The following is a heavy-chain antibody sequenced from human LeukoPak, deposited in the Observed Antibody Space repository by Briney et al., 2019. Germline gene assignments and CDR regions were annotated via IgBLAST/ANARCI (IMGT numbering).Heavy chain of an antibody. CDR3: TTIKRGDIFGYFDF. CDR2: VFDSGRT. J-gene: IGHJ4*02. Sequence: SETLSLTCTVSGGSMTTHHWNWIRQTPGRGVEWIGYVFDSGRTKVNPSLTSRVTLSTDTSKNQLSLRLSSVTAADTAVYYCTTIKRGDIFGYFDFWGQGILVTVPS. CDR1: GGSMTTHH. D-gene: IGHD5-18*01. V-gene: IGHV4-59*11.